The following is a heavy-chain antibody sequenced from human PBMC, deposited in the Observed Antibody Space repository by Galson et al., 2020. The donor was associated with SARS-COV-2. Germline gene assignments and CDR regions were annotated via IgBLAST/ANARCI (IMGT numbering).Heavy chain of an antibody. Sequence: GGSLRLSCAASGFTFSSYGMHWVRQAPGKGLEWVAVIWYDGSNKYYADSVKGRFTISRDNSKNTVYLQMNSLRAEDTAVYYCAKDSRIGENWFDPWGQGTLVTVSS. D-gene: IGHD3-10*01. CDR1: GFTFSSYG. CDR3: AKDSRIGENWFDP. V-gene: IGHV3-33*06. CDR2: IWYDGSNK. J-gene: IGHJ5*02.